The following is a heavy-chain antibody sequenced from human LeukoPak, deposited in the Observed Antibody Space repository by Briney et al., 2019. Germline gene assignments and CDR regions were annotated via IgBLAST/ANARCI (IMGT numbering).Heavy chain of an antibody. CDR2: IWYDGSNK. CDR1: GFTFSSYV. Sequence: PGGSLRLSCAASGFTFSSYVVHWGRQAPGKGLEWVAVIWYDGSNKYYADSVKGRFTVSRDNSKNTLYLQMNSLRAEDTAVYHCARDSFFKGDGGDFDYWGQGTLVTVSS. V-gene: IGHV3-33*01. J-gene: IGHJ4*02. D-gene: IGHD2-15*01. CDR3: ARDSFFKGDGGDFDY.